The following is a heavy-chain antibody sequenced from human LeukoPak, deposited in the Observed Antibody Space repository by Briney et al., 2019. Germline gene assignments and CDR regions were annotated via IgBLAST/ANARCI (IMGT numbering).Heavy chain of an antibody. Sequence: SETLSLTCAVYGGSFSGYYWSWIRQPPGKGLEWIGETNHSGSTDYNPSLKSRVTISVDTSKNQFSLKLSSVTAADTAVYYCATYHVLLWFGAGYGMDVWGQGTTVTVSS. CDR2: TNHSGST. CDR3: ATYHVLLWFGAGYGMDV. CDR1: GGSFSGYY. D-gene: IGHD3-10*01. V-gene: IGHV4-34*01. J-gene: IGHJ6*02.